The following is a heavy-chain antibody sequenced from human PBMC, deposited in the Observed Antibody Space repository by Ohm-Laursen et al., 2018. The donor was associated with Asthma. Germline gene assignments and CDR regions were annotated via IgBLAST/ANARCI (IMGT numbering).Heavy chain of an antibody. D-gene: IGHD6-19*01. CDR1: GYTFTSYD. CDR2: ISAYNGNT. Sequence: ASVKVSCKASGYTFTSYDINWVRQATGQGLEWMGWISAYNGNTNYAQKLQGRVTMTTDTSTSTAYMELRSLRSDDTAVYYCARDIGVGSGWFGWWFDYWGQGTLVTVSS. J-gene: IGHJ4*02. V-gene: IGHV1-18*01. CDR3: ARDIGVGSGWFGWWFDY.